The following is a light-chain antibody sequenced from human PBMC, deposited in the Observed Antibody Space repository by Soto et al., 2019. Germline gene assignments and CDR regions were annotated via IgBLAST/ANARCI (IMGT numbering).Light chain of an antibody. J-gene: IGLJ1*01. CDR3: SSYTDSSNYV. CDR2: QVT. Sequence: QSALTQPASVSGSPGQSITLSCTGTSSDLAIYNYVSWYQQQPGKAPKLMIYQVTNRPSGVSNRVSGSRSGNTASLTISGLQAEDEADYYCSSYTDSSNYVFGTGTKVTVL. V-gene: IGLV2-14*01. CDR1: SSDLAIYNY.